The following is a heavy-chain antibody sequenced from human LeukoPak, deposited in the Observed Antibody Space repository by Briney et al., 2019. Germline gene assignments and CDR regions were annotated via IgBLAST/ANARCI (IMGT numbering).Heavy chain of an antibody. CDR3: TRGTMVRGVIYA. CDR2: MNPNSGYT. D-gene: IGHD3-10*01. CDR1: GYTFTSFA. V-gene: IGHV1-8*01. Sequence: ASVTVSCKASGYTFTSFAITWVRQATGQGLEWVGWMNPNSGYTRYAQTFQGRVNMTRNTSICTGYMELSSLRSGDTVVYYCTRGTMVRGVIYAWGQGTLVTVSS. J-gene: IGHJ5*02.